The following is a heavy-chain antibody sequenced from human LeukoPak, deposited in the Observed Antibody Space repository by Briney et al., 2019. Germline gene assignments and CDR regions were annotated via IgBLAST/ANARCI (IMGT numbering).Heavy chain of an antibody. D-gene: IGHD1-7*01. CDR3: ARHQITRDNWNYVLAYFDY. J-gene: IGHJ4*02. Sequence: GGSLKISCKGSGYSFTSYWIGWVRQMPGKGLEWMGIIYPGDSDTRYSPSFQGQVTISADKSISTAYLQWSSLKASDTAMYYCARHQITRDNWNYVLAYFDYWGQGTLVTVSS. CDR2: IYPGDSDT. V-gene: IGHV5-51*01. CDR1: GYSFTSYW.